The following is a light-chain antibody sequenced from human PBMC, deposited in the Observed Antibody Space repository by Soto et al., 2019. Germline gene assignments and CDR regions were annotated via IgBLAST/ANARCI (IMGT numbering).Light chain of an antibody. V-gene: IGLV2-14*01. CDR3: AAWDDRLSGLV. Sequence: QSALTQPASVSGSPGQSITISCSGTSSDVGYYDYVSWYQQLPGKAPKLLIYEVSNRPSGVSNRFSGSKSGTSASLAISGLRSEDEADYYCAAWDDRLSGLVFGRGTQLTVL. J-gene: IGLJ2*01. CDR2: EVS. CDR1: SSDVGYYDY.